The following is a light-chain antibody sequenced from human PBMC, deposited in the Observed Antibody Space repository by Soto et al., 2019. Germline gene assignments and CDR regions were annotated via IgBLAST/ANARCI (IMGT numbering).Light chain of an antibody. Sequence: IQITQSPSTLSGSVGDRVTITCRASQTISSWLAWYQQKPGKAPKLLIYKASTLKSGVPSRFSGSGSGTDFTLIISSLQPEDFATYYCQQANSFPITFGQGTRLEI. J-gene: IGKJ5*01. CDR2: KAS. CDR3: QQANSFPIT. CDR1: QTISSW. V-gene: IGKV1-5*03.